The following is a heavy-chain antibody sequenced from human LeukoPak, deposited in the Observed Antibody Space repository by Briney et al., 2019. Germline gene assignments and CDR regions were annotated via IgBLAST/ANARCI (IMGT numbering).Heavy chain of an antibody. CDR1: GHSFTSYG. J-gene: IGHJ5*02. D-gene: IGHD2-15*01. CDR3: ARVWGCSGGSCYSPHLNWFDP. Sequence: ASVMVSCKAPGHSFTSYGIRRVRQATGQWLEWMGCNSAYNGNTNYAQKLQGRVTMTTDTSTSTAYMELRSLRSDDTAVYYCARVWGCSGGSCYSPHLNWFDPWGQGTLVTVSS. V-gene: IGHV1-18*01. CDR2: NSAYNGNT.